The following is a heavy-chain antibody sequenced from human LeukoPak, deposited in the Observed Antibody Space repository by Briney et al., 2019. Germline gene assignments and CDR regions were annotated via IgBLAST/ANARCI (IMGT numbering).Heavy chain of an antibody. J-gene: IGHJ4*02. V-gene: IGHV1-2*04. CDR1: GYTFTGYY. Sequence: ASVKVSCKASGYTFTGYYMHWVRQAPGQGLEWMGWINPNSGGTNYAQKFQGWVTMTGDTSISTAYMELSRLRSDDTAVYYCARGTEMATITVPMDYWGQGTLVTVSS. CDR3: ARGTEMATITVPMDY. D-gene: IGHD5-24*01. CDR2: INPNSGGT.